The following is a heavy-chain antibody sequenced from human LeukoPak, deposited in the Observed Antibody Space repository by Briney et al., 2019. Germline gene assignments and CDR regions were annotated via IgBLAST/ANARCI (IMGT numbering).Heavy chain of an antibody. CDR3: ARGSNWGSLFDY. CDR1: GFTFSNYA. CDR2: FGTRSSSI. Sequence: GSLRLSCAASGFTFSNYAMNWVRQAPGKGLEWVSSFGTRSSSIYYAHSVTGRFIVSRDNAKNTLYLQMNSLRAEDTAVYYCARGSNWGSLFDYWGQGTLVTVSS. J-gene: IGHJ4*02. V-gene: IGHV3-21*01. D-gene: IGHD7-27*01.